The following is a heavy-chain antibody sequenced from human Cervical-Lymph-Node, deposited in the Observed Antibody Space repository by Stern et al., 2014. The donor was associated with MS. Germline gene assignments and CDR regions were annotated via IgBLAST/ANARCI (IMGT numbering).Heavy chain of an antibody. CDR2: IAWDDDK. Sequence: QITLKESGPALVKPTQTLTLTCTFSGFSLSDSGMCVSWIRQPPGNALEWLAFIAWDDDKYYSTSLKTRLTISKDTSKNQVVLRMTNMDPVDTATYYCARTRTSRGWFDFWGQGTLVTVSS. J-gene: IGHJ5*01. CDR1: GFSLSDSGMC. D-gene: IGHD3-10*01. CDR3: ARTRTSRGWFDF. V-gene: IGHV2-70*01.